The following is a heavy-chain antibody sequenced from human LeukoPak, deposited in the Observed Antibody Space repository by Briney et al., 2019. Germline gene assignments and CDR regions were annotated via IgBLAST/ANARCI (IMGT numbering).Heavy chain of an antibody. Sequence: PSETLSLTCTVSGGSISSSSYYWGWIRQPPGKGLEWIGSIYYSGSTYYNPSLKSRVTISVGTSKNQFSLKLSSVTAADTAVYYCANTADYDSSGYQYWGQEPWSPSPQ. CDR2: IYYSGST. CDR1: GGSISSSSYY. CDR3: ANTADYDSSGYQY. D-gene: IGHD3-22*01. V-gene: IGHV4-39*07. J-gene: IGHJ4*01.